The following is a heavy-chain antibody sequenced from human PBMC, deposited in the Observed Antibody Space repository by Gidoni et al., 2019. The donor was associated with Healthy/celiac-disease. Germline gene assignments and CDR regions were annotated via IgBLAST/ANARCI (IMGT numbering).Heavy chain of an antibody. CDR1: GYSFSSYW. V-gene: IGHV5-51*01. CDR3: ARRQGEWELRNYFDY. J-gene: IGHJ4*02. CDR2: IYPGDSDT. Sequence: EVQLVQSGAEVKKPGESLKISCKGSGYSFSSYWIGWVRQMPGKGLEWMGIIYPGDSDTRYSPSFQGQVTISADKSISTAYLQWSSLKASDTAMYYCARRQGEWELRNYFDYWGQGTLVTVSS. D-gene: IGHD1-26*01.